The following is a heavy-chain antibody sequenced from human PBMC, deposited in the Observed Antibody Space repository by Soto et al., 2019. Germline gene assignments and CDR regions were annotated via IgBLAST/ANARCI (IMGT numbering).Heavy chain of an antibody. CDR3: AGGQNWNYSYYYYYYYYMDV. V-gene: IGHV4-34*01. Sequence: SLTLSLTSTVYGGSFSGYDWSWIRQPPGKGLEWIGEINHSGSTNYNPSLKSRVTISVDTSKNQFSLKLSSVTAADTAVYYCAGGQNWNYSYYYYYYYYMDVWGKGTTVTVSS. CDR1: GGSFSGYD. CDR2: INHSGST. J-gene: IGHJ6*03. D-gene: IGHD1-7*01.